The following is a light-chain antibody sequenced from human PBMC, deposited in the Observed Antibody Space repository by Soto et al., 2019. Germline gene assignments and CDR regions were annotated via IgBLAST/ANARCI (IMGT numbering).Light chain of an antibody. CDR3: VLYMGSGVWV. CDR1: SGSVSTSYY. J-gene: IGLJ3*02. CDR2: NTN. Sequence: QTVVTQEPSFSVSPGRTVTLTCGLSSGSVSTSYYPSWYQQTPGQAPRTLIYNTNKRSSGVPDRFSGSILGNKAALTITGAQEDYESDYYCVLYMGSGVWVFGGGTKVTVL. V-gene: IGLV8-61*01.